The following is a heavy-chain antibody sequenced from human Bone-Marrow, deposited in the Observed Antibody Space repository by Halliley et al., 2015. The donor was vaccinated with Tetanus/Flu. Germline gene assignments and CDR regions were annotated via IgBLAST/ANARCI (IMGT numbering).Heavy chain of an antibody. CDR3: ARYRGGGFFDY. V-gene: IGHV4-31*02. CDR2: INYSGST. Sequence: GLEWIGSINYSGSTYYTPSLKSRAITSVDTSKNLFSLKLSSGTAADTAVYYCARYRGGGFFDYWGQGTLVTVSS. D-gene: IGHD3-10*01. J-gene: IGHJ4*02.